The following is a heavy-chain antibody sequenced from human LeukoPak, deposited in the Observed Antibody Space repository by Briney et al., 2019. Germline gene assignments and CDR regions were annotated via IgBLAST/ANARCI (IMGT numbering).Heavy chain of an antibody. CDR2: IYYNGGT. CDR1: GGSMRTTTYY. D-gene: IGHD1-1*01. CDR3: VRESRIMTTVRYWFDP. J-gene: IGHJ5*02. V-gene: IGHV4-39*06. Sequence: SETLSLTCTVSGGSMRTTTYYWGWVRQPPGKALEWIGSIYYNGGTYYNPSLKSRVTISLDTSKNQFPVKLNSVTAADTAVYYCVRESRIMTTVRYWFDPWGQGTLVTVSS.